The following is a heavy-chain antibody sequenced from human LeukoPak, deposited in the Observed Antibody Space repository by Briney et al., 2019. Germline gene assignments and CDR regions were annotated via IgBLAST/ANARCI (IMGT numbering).Heavy chain of an antibody. Sequence: GASVKVSCTASGYSFIDYYIHWVRQAPGQGLEWMGWINPNRGGTNYAQSFQGRVTMTRETSINTAYMELTRLTSDDTAVYFCARGPYCSGDNCYSRGWFDPWGQGTLVTVSS. D-gene: IGHD2-15*01. J-gene: IGHJ5*02. CDR1: GYSFIDYY. CDR3: ARGPYCSGDNCYSRGWFDP. V-gene: IGHV1-2*02. CDR2: INPNRGGT.